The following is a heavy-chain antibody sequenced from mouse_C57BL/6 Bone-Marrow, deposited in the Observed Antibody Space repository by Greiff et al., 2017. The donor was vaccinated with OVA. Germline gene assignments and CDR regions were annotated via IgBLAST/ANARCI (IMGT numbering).Heavy chain of an antibody. CDR3: ARPGTVVAEGFAY. CDR2: IYPGSGNT. V-gene: IGHV1-76*01. CDR1: GYTFTDYY. J-gene: IGHJ3*01. D-gene: IGHD1-1*01. Sequence: QVQLQQSGAELVRPGASVKLSCKASGYTFTDYYINWVKQRPGQGLEWIARIYPGSGNTYYNEKFKGKATLTAEKSSSTAYMQLSSLTSEDSAVYFCARPGTVVAEGFAYWGQGTLVTVSA.